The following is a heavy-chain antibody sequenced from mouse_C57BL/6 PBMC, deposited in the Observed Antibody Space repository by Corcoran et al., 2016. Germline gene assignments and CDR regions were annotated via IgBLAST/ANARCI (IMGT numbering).Heavy chain of an antibody. J-gene: IGHJ4*01. V-gene: IGHV1-66*01. D-gene: IGHD2-4*01. Sequence: QVQLQQSGPELVKPGASVKISCKASGYSFTSYYIHWVKQRPGQGLEWIGWIYPGSGNTKYNEKFKGKATLTADTSSSTAYMQLSSLTSEDSAVYYCARYDYQSMDYWGQGTSVTVSS. CDR1: GYSFTSYY. CDR3: ARYDYQSMDY. CDR2: IYPGSGNT.